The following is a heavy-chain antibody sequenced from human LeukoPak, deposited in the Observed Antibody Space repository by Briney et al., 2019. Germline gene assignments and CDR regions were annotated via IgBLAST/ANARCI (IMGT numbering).Heavy chain of an antibody. Sequence: SETLSLMCTASGDSISSSSYYWGWIRQPPGKGLEWIGSIYYSGSPYYNPSLKSRVTVSLDTSKNQFSLKLSSVTAADTAVYYCARLRRNIANHWGQGTLVTVSS. CDR2: IYYSGSP. D-gene: IGHD2/OR15-2a*01. CDR3: ARLRRNIANH. V-gene: IGHV4-39*01. J-gene: IGHJ5*02. CDR1: GDSISSSSYY.